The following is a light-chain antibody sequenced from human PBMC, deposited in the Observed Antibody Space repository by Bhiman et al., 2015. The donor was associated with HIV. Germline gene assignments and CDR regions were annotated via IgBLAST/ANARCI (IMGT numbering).Light chain of an antibody. J-gene: IGLJ1*01. CDR2: DVS. CDR1: SSDVGGYNY. CDR3: CSFTGDTHLYV. V-gene: IGLV2-14*03. Sequence: QSALTQPASVSGSPGQSITISCTGTSSDVGGYNYVSWYQHHPGKAPKLMIYDVSKRPSGVSNRFSGSKSGNTASLTISELQTEDEADYYCCSFTGDTHLYVFGSGTTVTVL.